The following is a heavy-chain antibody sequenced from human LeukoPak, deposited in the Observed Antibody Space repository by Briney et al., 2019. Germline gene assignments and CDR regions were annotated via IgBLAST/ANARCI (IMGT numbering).Heavy chain of an antibody. CDR3: TWSSLRYCSSTSCYVFDY. CDR2: IRSKAYGGTT. CDR1: GFTFGDYA. V-gene: IGHV3-49*04. Sequence: QPGRSLRLSCTASGFTFGDYAMSWVRQAPGKGLEWVGFIRSKAYGGTTEYAASVKGRFTISRDDSKSIAYLQMNSLKTEDTAVYYCTWSSLRYCSSTSCYVFDYWGQGTLVTVSS. D-gene: IGHD2-2*01. J-gene: IGHJ4*02.